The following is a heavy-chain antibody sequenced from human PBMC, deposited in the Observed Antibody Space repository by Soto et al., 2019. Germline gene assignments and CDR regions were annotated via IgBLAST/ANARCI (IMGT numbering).Heavy chain of an antibody. Sequence: SETLSLTCTVSGGFIHNYYRSWIRQPPGKGLEWIGYIYYSGSTNYNPSLKSRVTISVDTSKNQFSLNLDSVTAADTAVYYCARHRGQYQLSSLTYWGQGALVTVSS. CDR2: IYYSGST. CDR1: GGFIHNYY. D-gene: IGHD2-2*01. J-gene: IGHJ4*02. V-gene: IGHV4-59*08. CDR3: ARHRGQYQLSSLTY.